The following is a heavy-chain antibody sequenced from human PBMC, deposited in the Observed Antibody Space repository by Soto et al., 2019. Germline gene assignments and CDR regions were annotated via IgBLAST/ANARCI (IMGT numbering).Heavy chain of an antibody. V-gene: IGHV4-31*03. CDR2: IYYTGST. Sequence: TLSLTCTVSGGSISGGGYYWAWIRQHPGKGLEWIGYIYYTGSTYYNPSLKSRVTISVDTSKNQFSLKLSSVTAADTAVYFCARDQEVNYSDYGGSDHYYGMDVWGQGTTVTVSS. CDR1: GGSISGGGYY. D-gene: IGHD4-17*01. J-gene: IGHJ6*02. CDR3: ARDQEVNYSDYGGSDHYYGMDV.